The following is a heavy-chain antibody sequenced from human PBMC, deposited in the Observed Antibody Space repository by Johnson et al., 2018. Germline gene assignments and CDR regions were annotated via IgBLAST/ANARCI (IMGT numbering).Heavy chain of an antibody. D-gene: IGHD1-1*01. CDR1: GFTFDDYA. CDR3: AKDIKPGPDAFDA. Sequence: VQLVESGGGLAQXGRSLRLXCAASGFTFDDYAMHWVRQAPGKGLEWGSSISWNSGGICYADSVKGRFTSSRDNSKNFLYLQMNSLRAEDTALYSCAKDIKPGPDAFDAWGQGTMVTVSS. CDR2: ISWNSGGI. V-gene: IGHV3-9*01. J-gene: IGHJ3*01.